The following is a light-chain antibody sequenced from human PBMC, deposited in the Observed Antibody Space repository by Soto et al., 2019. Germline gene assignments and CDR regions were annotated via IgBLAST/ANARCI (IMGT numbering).Light chain of an antibody. Sequence: QSVLTQPASVSGSPGQSITISCTGTSSDVGSYNLVSWYQQHPGKAPKLMIYEVSKRPSGVPDRFSGSKSGNTASLTVSGLQAEDEADYYCSSFAVSNSFVFGTGTKVTVL. CDR1: SSDVGSYNL. CDR2: EVS. CDR3: SSFAVSNSFV. V-gene: IGLV2-23*02. J-gene: IGLJ1*01.